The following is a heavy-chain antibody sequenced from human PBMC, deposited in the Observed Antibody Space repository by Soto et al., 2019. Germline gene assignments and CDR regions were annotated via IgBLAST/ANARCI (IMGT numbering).Heavy chain of an antibody. Sequence: QVQLQESGPGLVKPSQTLSLTCTVSGGSISSGGYYWSWIRQHPGKGLEWIGYIYYSGSTYYNPSLTSRVTISVDTSKNQFSLKLSSVTAADTAVYYCARLLWFGELGRAFDIWGQGTMVPVSS. CDR2: IYYSGST. V-gene: IGHV4-31*03. CDR3: ARLLWFGELGRAFDI. CDR1: GGSISSGGYY. D-gene: IGHD3-10*01. J-gene: IGHJ3*02.